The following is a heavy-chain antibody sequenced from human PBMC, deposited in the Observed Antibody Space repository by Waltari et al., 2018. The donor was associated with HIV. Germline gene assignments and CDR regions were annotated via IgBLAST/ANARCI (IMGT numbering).Heavy chain of an antibody. J-gene: IGHJ5*02. D-gene: IGHD3-10*01. Sequence: AESGGRLIQPGGSLGLSCTASNFSVAGKHVTWLRQAPGGSLEWVAVIYPDDITHYADFVSGRFTISRAKSRTTVLLLMNGLFVDDTATYFCTTGVRYYGPWGKGTRVTVSS. CDR1: NFSVAGKH. CDR2: IYPDDIT. V-gene: IGHV3-53*01. CDR3: TTGVRYYGP.